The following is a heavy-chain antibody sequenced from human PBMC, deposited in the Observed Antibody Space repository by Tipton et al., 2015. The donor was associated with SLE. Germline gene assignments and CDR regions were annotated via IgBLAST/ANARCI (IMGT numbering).Heavy chain of an antibody. J-gene: IGHJ4*02. CDR3: ARARISSNCSDY. CDR2: IYSGGST. D-gene: IGHD2-2*01. CDR1: GFTVSSNY. V-gene: IGHV3-53*05. Sequence: SLRLSCAASGFTVSSNYMSWVRQAPGKGLEWVSVIYSGGSTYYTDSVKGRCTISRDNSKNTLYLQMISLRAEDTAVYYCARARISSNCSDYWGQGTRVTVST.